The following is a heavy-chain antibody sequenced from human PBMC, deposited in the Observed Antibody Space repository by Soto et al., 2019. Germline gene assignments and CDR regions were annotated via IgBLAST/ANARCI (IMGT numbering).Heavy chain of an antibody. V-gene: IGHV2-5*02. CDR2: IYWDDDK. Sequence: QITLKESGPTLVKPTQTLTLTCTVSGLSLRTNGVGVGWIREPPGKALEWLALIYWDDDKRYSPSLKSRLTITKDTSKNQVVLTMTNMDPEDTGTYYCAHRRRYSSTWYAGFDYWGQGTLVTVSS. D-gene: IGHD6-13*01. J-gene: IGHJ4*02. CDR3: AHRRRYSSTWYAGFDY. CDR1: GLSLRTNGVG.